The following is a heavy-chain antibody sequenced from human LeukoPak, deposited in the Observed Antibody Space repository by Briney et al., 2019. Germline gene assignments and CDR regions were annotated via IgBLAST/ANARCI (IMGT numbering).Heavy chain of an antibody. CDR2: ISGSGGST. Sequence: ASVKVSCKASGFTFSSYAMSWVRQAPGKGLEWVSAISGSGGSTYYADSVKGRFTISRDNSKNTLYLQMNSLRAEDTAVYYCAKRGRAYAFDIWGQGTMVTVSS. V-gene: IGHV3-23*01. J-gene: IGHJ3*02. CDR1: GFTFSSYA. CDR3: AKRGRAYAFDI.